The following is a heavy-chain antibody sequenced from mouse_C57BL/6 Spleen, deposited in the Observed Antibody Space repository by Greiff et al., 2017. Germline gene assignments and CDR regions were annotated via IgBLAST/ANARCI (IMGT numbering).Heavy chain of an antibody. CDR1: GFTFSDYG. CDR3: AREDYDGDYYAMDD. V-gene: IGHV5-17*01. J-gene: IGHJ4*01. Sequence: EVQGVESGGGLVKPGGSLKLSCAASGFTFSDYGMHWVRQAPEKGLEWVAYISSGSSTIYYADTVKGRFTISRDNAKNTLFLQMTSLRSEATAMYYCAREDYDGDYYAMDDWGQGTSVTVSS. D-gene: IGHD2-4*01. CDR2: ISSGSSTI.